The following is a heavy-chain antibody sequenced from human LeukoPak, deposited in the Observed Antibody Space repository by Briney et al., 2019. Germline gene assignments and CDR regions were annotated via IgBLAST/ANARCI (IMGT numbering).Heavy chain of an antibody. V-gene: IGHV3-23*01. J-gene: IGHJ4*02. D-gene: IGHD6-19*01. CDR3: AKALSMAGTCFDY. CDR1: GFSFSVYW. CDR2: ISGSGGST. Sequence: PGGSLRLSCAASGFSFSVYWMHWVRQAPGKGLEWVSAISGSGGSTYYADSVKGRFTISRDNSKNTLYLQMNSLRAEDTAVYYCAKALSMAGTCFDYWGQGTLVTVSS.